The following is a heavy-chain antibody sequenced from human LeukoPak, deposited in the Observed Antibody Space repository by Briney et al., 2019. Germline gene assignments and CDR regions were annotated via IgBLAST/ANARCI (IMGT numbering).Heavy chain of an antibody. V-gene: IGHV3-21*01. CDR1: GFTFSGYS. CDR2: ISSSSSYI. J-gene: IGHJ5*02. CDR3: ARARGQWPANWVDP. D-gene: IGHD6-19*01. Sequence: GGSLRLSCADSGFTFSGYSMNCVRETPGKGLEWVSSISSSSSYIYYAASVKGRFTISRDNAKNSLYLQMNSRRAEDTALYYGARARGQWPANWVDPCGQGALFTVSS.